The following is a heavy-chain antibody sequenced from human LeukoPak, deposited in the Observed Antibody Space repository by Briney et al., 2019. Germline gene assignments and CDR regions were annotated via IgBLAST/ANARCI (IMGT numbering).Heavy chain of an antibody. J-gene: IGHJ4*02. CDR1: GFTFSSYG. V-gene: IGHV3-30*18. D-gene: IGHD3-10*01. CDR2: ISYDGNNK. CDR3: AKDLGIGALGY. Sequence: GGSLRLSCSASGFTFSSYGMHWVRQAPGKGLEWVAVISYDGNNKYYADSVKGRFTISRDNSKNTLYLQMNSLRAEDTAVYYCAKDLGIGALGYWGQGTLVTVSS.